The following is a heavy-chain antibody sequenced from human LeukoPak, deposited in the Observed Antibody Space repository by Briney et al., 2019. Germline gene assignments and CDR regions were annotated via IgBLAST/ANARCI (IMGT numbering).Heavy chain of an antibody. J-gene: IGHJ6*03. V-gene: IGHV3-13*01. CDR3: ARLYCSSTSCHTLYYYYMDV. CDR1: GFTFSNYD. CDR2: IDTAGDT. D-gene: IGHD2-2*02. Sequence: GGSLRLSCAASGFTFSNYDMHWVRQASGRGLEWVSAIDTAGDTYYPDSVKGRFAISRDNAKNSLYLQMNSLRAEDTALYYCARLYCSSTSCHTLYYYYMDVWGKGTTVTVSS.